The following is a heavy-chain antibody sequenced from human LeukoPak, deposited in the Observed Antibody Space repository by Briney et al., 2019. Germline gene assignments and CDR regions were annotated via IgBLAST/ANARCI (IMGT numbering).Heavy chain of an antibody. D-gene: IGHD2-15*01. J-gene: IGHJ4*02. Sequence: SETLSLTCTVSGDSISSGDYYRGWIRQPPGKGLEWIGYIYYSGSTYYNPSLKSRITISVDTSKNQFSLKLSSVTAADTAVYYCAREGVALDYWGQGTLVTVSS. CDR3: AREGVALDY. V-gene: IGHV4-30-4*08. CDR1: GDSISSGDYY. CDR2: IYYSGST.